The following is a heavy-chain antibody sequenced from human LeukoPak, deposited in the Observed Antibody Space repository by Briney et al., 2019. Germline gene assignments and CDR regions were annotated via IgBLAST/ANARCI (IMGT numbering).Heavy chain of an antibody. V-gene: IGHV4-30-2*01. J-gene: IGHJ3*01. D-gene: IGHD3-16*01. CDR3: ARRWVYDKRAFDA. Sequence: SETLSLTCAVSGGSISSGGYSWSWIRQPPGKGLEWIGYIYHSGSTYYNPSLKSRITVSVDRSKNQFSLKLSSVTAADTAVYYCARRWVYDKRAFDAWGQGTMVTVSS. CDR2: IYHSGST. CDR1: GGSISSGGYS.